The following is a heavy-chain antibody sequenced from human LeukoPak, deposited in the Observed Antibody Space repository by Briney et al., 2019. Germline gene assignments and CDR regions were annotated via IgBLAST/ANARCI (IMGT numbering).Heavy chain of an antibody. J-gene: IGHJ3*02. CDR2: IYYSGST. D-gene: IGHD4-17*01. Sequence: SETLSLTCTVSGGSISSYYWSWIRQPPGKGLEWIGYIYYSGSTNYNPSLKSRVTISVDTSKNQFSLKLSSVTAADTAVYYCARSQIYGDPNLGAFDIWGQGTMVTVSS. CDR3: ARSQIYGDPNLGAFDI. V-gene: IGHV4-59*01. CDR1: GGSISSYY.